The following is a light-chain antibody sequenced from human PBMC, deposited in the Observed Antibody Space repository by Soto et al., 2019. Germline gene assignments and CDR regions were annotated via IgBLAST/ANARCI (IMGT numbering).Light chain of an antibody. Sequence: EVVLTQSPGTLSLSPGERATLSCRASQSVSSPYLAWYQQRPGQAPRLLIYGTSTRATGIPDRFSGSGSGTDFTLTINRLEPADFAFYYCQQYGYSPRSVGQGTKV. V-gene: IGKV3-20*01. CDR3: QQYGYSPRS. CDR2: GTS. J-gene: IGKJ1*01. CDR1: QSVSSPY.